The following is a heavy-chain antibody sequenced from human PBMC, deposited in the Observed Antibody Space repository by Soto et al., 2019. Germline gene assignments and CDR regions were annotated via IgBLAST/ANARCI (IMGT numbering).Heavy chain of an antibody. J-gene: IGHJ6*02. V-gene: IGHV3-33*01. CDR3: ARDPNSSSWQYRHYYYYGMDV. Sequence: QVQLVESGGGVVQPGRSLRLSCAASGFTFSSYGMHWVRQAPGKGLEWVAVIWYDGSNKYYADSVKGRFTISRDNSKNTLYLQMNSLRAEDTAVYYCARDPNSSSWQYRHYYYYGMDVWGQGTTVTVSS. D-gene: IGHD6-13*01. CDR2: IWYDGSNK. CDR1: GFTFSSYG.